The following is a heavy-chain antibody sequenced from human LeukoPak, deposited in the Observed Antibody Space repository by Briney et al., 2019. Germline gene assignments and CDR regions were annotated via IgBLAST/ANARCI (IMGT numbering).Heavy chain of an antibody. D-gene: IGHD2-15*01. CDR3: ARGYCSGGSCYSLGDAFDI. V-gene: IGHV4-31*03. CDR2: IYYSGST. Sequence: SETLSLTCTVSGGSISSGGYYWSWICQHPGKGLEGIGYIYYSGSTYYNPSLKSRVTISVDTSKNQFSLKLSSVTAADTAVYYCARGYCSGGSCYSLGDAFDIWGQGTMVTVSS. J-gene: IGHJ3*02. CDR1: GGSISSGGYY.